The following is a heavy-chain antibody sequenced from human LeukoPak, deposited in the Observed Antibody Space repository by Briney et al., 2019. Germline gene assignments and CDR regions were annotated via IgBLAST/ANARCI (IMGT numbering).Heavy chain of an antibody. CDR1: GFTVSNNY. CDR2: IYSDGTT. Sequence: PGGSLRLSCAASGFTVSNNYMSWVRQAPGKKLEWVSDIYSDGTTFYADSVKGRFTISGDNSKNTLYLQMNSLRAEDTAVYHCARYDFILISYFDLWGRGALVTVSS. J-gene: IGHJ2*01. D-gene: IGHD3-3*01. V-gene: IGHV3-53*01. CDR3: ARYDFILISYFDL.